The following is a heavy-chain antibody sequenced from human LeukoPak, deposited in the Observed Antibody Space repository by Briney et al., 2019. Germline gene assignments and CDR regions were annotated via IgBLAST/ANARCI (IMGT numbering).Heavy chain of an antibody. Sequence: GASVKVSCKASGYTFTGYYMHWVRQAPGQGLEWMGIINPSGGSTSYAQKFQGRVTMTRDTSTSTVYMELSSLRSEDTAVYYCARAQGYYDSSGYPDYWGQGTLVTVSS. J-gene: IGHJ4*02. D-gene: IGHD3-22*01. CDR1: GYTFTGYY. V-gene: IGHV1-46*01. CDR2: INPSGGST. CDR3: ARAQGYYDSSGYPDY.